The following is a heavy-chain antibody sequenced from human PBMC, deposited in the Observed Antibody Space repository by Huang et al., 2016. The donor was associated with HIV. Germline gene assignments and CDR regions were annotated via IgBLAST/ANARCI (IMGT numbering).Heavy chain of an antibody. CDR1: GYSFTSYW. D-gene: IGHD3-10*01. V-gene: IGHV5-51*01. CDR3: ARRLNSDHGGYFDY. CDR2: SDPGDSDT. J-gene: IGHJ4*02. Sequence: EVQLVQSGAEVKKPGEFLKISCKGSGYSFTSYWAGWVRQMPGKGLEWMGISDPGDSDTSYSPSFQGQFTISTDKSTSTAYLQWSSLKASDIAMYYCARRLNSDHGGYFDYWGQGTLVTVSS.